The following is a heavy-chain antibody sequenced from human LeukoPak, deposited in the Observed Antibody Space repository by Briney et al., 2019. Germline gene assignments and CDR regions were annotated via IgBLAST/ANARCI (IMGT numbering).Heavy chain of an antibody. CDR3: ARYEAVAGVFDS. CDR1: GDSISRGSYY. CDR2: IYTSGST. D-gene: IGHD6-19*01. V-gene: IGHV4-61*02. J-gene: IGHJ4*02. Sequence: PSETLSLTCTVSGDSISRGSYYWNWLRQPAGKGLEWIGRIYTSGSTNYNPSLKSRATISVDTSTNHFSLKLSSVTAADTALYYCARYEAVAGVFDSWGQGTLVTVSS.